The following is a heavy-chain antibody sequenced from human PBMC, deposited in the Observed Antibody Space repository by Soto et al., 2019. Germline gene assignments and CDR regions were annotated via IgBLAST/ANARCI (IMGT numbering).Heavy chain of an antibody. V-gene: IGHV3-74*01. CDR3: ARVGYNYAWEY. Sequence: EVPLMASGGGLVQPGGSLRLSCAASGFTFSSYWMPWVRQAPGKGLVWVSRINSDGSSTTYADSVKGRFTISRDNAKNTLYLQMNSLRAEDTAVYYCARVGYNYAWEYWGQGTLVTVSS. J-gene: IGHJ4*02. CDR2: INSDGSST. CDR1: GFTFSSYW. D-gene: IGHD5-18*01.